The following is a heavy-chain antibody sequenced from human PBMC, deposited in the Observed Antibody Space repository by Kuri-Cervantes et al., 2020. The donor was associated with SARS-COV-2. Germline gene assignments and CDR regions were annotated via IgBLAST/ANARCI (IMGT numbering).Heavy chain of an antibody. CDR3: AKDRVGVQDF. V-gene: IGHV3-30*18. J-gene: IGHJ4*02. Sequence: GESLKISCAASGFNFSRTDMHWVRQAPGKGLEWVAVISHDGKNKKCIASGKGRFTISRDNSQNTLYLHMKSLRSEDTAMYYWAKDRVGVQDFWGQGTLVTVSS. CDR2: ISHDGKNK. D-gene: IGHD2-21*01. CDR1: GFNFSRTD.